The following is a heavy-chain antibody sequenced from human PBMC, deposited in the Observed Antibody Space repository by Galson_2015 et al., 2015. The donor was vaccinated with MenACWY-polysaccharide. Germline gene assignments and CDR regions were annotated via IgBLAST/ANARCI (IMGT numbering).Heavy chain of an antibody. CDR3: ASAGTLGQPDV. CDR1: GVSVSSYY. D-gene: IGHD1-7*01. Sequence: SETLSLTCTVSGVSVSSYYWSWIRQPPGKGLEWIGYISNSGSTNYNPSLKSRVTISVDTSKSQFSLKLSSVTAADTAVYYCASAGTLGQPDVWGQGTTVTVSS. J-gene: IGHJ6*02. CDR2: ISNSGST. V-gene: IGHV4-59*02.